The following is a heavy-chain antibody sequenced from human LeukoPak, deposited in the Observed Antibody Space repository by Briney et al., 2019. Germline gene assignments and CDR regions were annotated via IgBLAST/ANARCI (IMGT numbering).Heavy chain of an antibody. J-gene: IGHJ4*02. CDR3: ARGYSGYDSLIDY. Sequence: GGSLRLSCAASGFTFSDYIMNWVRQAPGKGLEWVSYISSSSSAIYYADSVKGRFTISRDNAKNSLYLQMNSLRAEDTAVYYCARGYSGYDSLIDYWGQGTLVTVSS. CDR2: ISSSSSAI. CDR1: GFTFSDYI. D-gene: IGHD5-12*01. V-gene: IGHV3-48*04.